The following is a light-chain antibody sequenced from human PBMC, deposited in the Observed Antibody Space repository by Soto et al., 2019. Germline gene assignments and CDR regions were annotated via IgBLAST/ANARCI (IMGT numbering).Light chain of an antibody. Sequence: DIQMTQSPSTLSGSVGDRVTITCRASQTISSWLAWYQQKPGKAPKLLIYKASTLKSGVPSRYSGSGSGTKFTLTISSPQPDDFATYYCQHYNSYSEAFGQGTKVELK. CDR3: QHYNSYSEA. CDR2: KAS. J-gene: IGKJ1*01. V-gene: IGKV1-5*03. CDR1: QTISSW.